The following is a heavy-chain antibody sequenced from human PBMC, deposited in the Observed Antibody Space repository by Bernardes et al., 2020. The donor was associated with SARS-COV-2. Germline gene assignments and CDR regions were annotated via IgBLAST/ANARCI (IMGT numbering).Heavy chain of an antibody. D-gene: IGHD3-3*01. Sequence: GESLKISCKGSGYSFTNYYIAWVRQMPGKGLECMGIIYPGDSDTRYSLSFQGQVTISADKSINTAYLQWSSLKASDTAMYYCARLIHYDFWSLPAYWGQGTLVTVSS. CDR3: ARLIHYDFWSLPAY. CDR1: GYSFTNYY. V-gene: IGHV5-51*01. CDR2: IYPGDSDT. J-gene: IGHJ4*02.